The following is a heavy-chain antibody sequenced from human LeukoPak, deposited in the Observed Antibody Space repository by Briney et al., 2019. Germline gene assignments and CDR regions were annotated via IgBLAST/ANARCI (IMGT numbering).Heavy chain of an antibody. J-gene: IGHJ2*01. D-gene: IGHD4-17*01. CDR1: GGSISSGGYS. V-gene: IGHV4-30-2*01. Sequence: SETLSLTCAVSGGSISSGGYSWSWIRQPPGKGLEWIGYIYHSGSTYYNPSLKSRVTISVDRSKNQFSLKLSSVTAADTAVYYCARGPLKTVTTNWYFDLWGRGTLVTVSS. CDR2: IYHSGST. CDR3: ARGPLKTVTTNWYFDL.